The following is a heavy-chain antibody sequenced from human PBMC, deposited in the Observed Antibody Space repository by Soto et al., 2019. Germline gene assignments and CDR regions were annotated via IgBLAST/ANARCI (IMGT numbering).Heavy chain of an antibody. Sequence: ASVKVSCKAPGYTFTDYYIHWVRQAPGQGLEWMGWINPNSGGINYAQRFHGRVTVTRDTSVTTGYMELSRLRSDDTAVYYCARNTYSRRWVGGMDVWGLGTTVTVSS. D-gene: IGHD1-26*01. CDR1: GYTFTDYY. CDR3: ARNTYSRRWVGGMDV. J-gene: IGHJ6*02. CDR2: INPNSGGI. V-gene: IGHV1-2*02.